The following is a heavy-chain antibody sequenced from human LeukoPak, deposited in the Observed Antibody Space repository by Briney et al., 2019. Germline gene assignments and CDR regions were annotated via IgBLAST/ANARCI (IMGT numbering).Heavy chain of an antibody. V-gene: IGHV3-23*01. CDR1: GFTFSSYA. D-gene: IGHD3-22*01. CDR2: ISGSGGST. CDR3: AKDRGTYYYDSSGYYYIGDNWFDP. Sequence: PGGSLRLPCGASGFTFSSYAMSGVPQDPGKGLEGVSAISGSGGSTYYADSAKGRFTISRDNSKNTLYLQMNSLRAEDTAVYYCAKDRGTYYYDSSGYYYIGDNWFDPWGQGTLVTVSS. J-gene: IGHJ5*02.